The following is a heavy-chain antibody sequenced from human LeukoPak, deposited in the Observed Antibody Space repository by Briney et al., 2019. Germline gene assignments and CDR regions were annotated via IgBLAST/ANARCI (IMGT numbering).Heavy chain of an antibody. Sequence: GGSLRLSCAASGFTFSSYAMSWVRQAPGKGLEWVSAISGSGGSTYYADSVKGRFTNSRDNSKNTLYLQMNSLRAEDTAVYYCAKGTAYYDILTGYYAYYYGMDVWGQGTTVTVSS. CDR3: AKGTAYYDILTGYYAYYYGMDV. CDR1: GFTFSSYA. CDR2: ISGSGGST. J-gene: IGHJ6*02. V-gene: IGHV3-23*01. D-gene: IGHD3-9*01.